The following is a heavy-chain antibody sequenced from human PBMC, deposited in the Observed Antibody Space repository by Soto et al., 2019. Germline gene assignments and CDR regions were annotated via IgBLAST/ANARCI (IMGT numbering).Heavy chain of an antibody. V-gene: IGHV5-51*01. CDR3: ARNYVEMATTDAFDI. CDR2: IYPGDSDT. J-gene: IGHJ3*02. CDR1: GYSFTSYW. Sequence: PGESLKISCKGSGYSFTSYWIGWVRQMPGKGLEWMGIIYPGDSDTRYSPSFQGQVTISADKSISTAYLQWSSLKASDTAMYYCARNYVEMATTDAFDIWGQGTMVTVS. D-gene: IGHD5-12*01.